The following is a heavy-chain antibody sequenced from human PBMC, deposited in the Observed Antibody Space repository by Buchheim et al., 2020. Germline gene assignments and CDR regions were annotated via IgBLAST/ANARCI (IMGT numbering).Heavy chain of an antibody. V-gene: IGHV3-23*01. J-gene: IGHJ6*02. Sequence: EVQLLESGGGLVQPGGSLRLSCAASGFTFSNYAMSWVRQAPGKGLEWVSGISGNGGSTYYAGSVKGRFTISRDNAKNSLYLQMNSLRDEDTAVYYCARRDSSRGMDVWGQGTT. CDR1: GFTFSNYA. D-gene: IGHD3-22*01. CDR3: ARRDSSRGMDV. CDR2: ISGNGGST.